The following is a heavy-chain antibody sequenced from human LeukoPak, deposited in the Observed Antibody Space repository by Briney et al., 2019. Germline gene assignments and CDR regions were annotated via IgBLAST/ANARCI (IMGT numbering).Heavy chain of an antibody. CDR3: AIWSRNWYYDSSGQYFDY. CDR1: GYTFTGYY. V-gene: IGHV1-2*06. J-gene: IGHJ4*02. CDR2: INPNSGGT. Sequence: ASVKVPCKASGYTFTGYYMHWVRQAPGQGLEWMGRINPNSGGTNYAQKFQGRVTMTRDTSISTAYMELSRLRSDDTAVYYCAIWSRNWYYDSSGQYFDYWGQGTLVTVSS. D-gene: IGHD3-22*01.